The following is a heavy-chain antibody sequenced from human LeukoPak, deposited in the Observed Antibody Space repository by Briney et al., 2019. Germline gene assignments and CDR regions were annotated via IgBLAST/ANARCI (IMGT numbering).Heavy chain of an antibody. CDR3: ARDNSAVLNSFDY. CDR1: GYTFTGYY. D-gene: IGHD4-23*01. CDR2: INPGSGGT. Sequence: GASVKVSCKASGYTFTGYYMHWVRQAPGQGFEWMGRINPGSGGTNYAQKFQGRVTMTRDTSTSTAYMELSGLRSDDTAVYYCARDNSAVLNSFDYWGQGTLVTVSS. J-gene: IGHJ4*02. V-gene: IGHV1-2*06.